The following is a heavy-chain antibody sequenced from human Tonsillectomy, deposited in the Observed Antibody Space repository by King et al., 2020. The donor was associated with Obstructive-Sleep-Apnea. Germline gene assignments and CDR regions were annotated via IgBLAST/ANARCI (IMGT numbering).Heavy chain of an antibody. CDR2: INPSGGST. J-gene: IGHJ4*02. D-gene: IGHD3-10*01. V-gene: IGHV1-46*01. CDR3: ATPGGSGSYYGSYYFDY. Sequence: QLVQSGAEVKKPGASVKVSCKASGYTFTSYYMHWVRQAPGQGLEWMGIINPSGGSTSYAQKFQGRVTMTRDTSTSTVYMELRSLRSEDTAVYYCATPGGSGSYYGSYYFDYWGQGTLVTVSS. CDR1: GYTFTSYY.